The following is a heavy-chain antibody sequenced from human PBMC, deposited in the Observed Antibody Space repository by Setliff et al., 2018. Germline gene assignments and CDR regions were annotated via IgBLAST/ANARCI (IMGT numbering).Heavy chain of an antibody. Sequence: SETLSLTCTVSGGSISSNYWSWVRQPPGKGLEWIGCIYTSGSTNYNPSLKSRGTISVDTSRNQFSLKLSSVTAADTAVYYCVRVEAGYCSSTSCYVVGAFDIWGQGTMVTVSS. J-gene: IGHJ3*02. CDR2: IYTSGST. CDR1: GGSISSNY. V-gene: IGHV4-4*08. CDR3: VRVEAGYCSSTSCYVVGAFDI. D-gene: IGHD2-2*03.